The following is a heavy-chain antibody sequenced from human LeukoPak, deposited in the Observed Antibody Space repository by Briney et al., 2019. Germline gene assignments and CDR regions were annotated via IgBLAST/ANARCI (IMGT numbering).Heavy chain of an antibody. D-gene: IGHD3-22*01. V-gene: IGHV4-39*01. CDR2: IYYSGST. Sequence: SETLSLTCTVSGGSISSSSYYWGWIRQPPGKGLEWNGSIYYSGSTYYNPSLKSRVTISVDTSKNQFSLKLSSVTAADTAVYYCARPSYYYDSSGLEGAFDIWGQRTMVTVSS. CDR1: GGSISSSSYY. J-gene: IGHJ3*02. CDR3: ARPSYYYDSSGLEGAFDI.